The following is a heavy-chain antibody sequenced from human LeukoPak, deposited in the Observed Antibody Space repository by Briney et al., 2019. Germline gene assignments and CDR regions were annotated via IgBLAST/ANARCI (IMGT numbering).Heavy chain of an antibody. Sequence: PSETLSLTCPVSGGSISSSSYYWGWIRQPPGKGLEWIGSIYYSGSTYYNPSLKRRVTISVDTSKNQFSLKLSSVTAADTAVYYCARQYYYDSSGYYLDYWGQGTLVTVS. CDR1: GGSISSSSYY. V-gene: IGHV4-39*01. J-gene: IGHJ4*02. CDR3: ARQYYYDSSGYYLDY. D-gene: IGHD3-22*01. CDR2: IYYSGST.